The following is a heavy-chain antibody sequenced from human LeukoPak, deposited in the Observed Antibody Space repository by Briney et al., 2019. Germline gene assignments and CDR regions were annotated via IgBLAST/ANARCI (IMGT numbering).Heavy chain of an antibody. CDR3: ARGHQEQWLATDY. CDR2: MNPNSGNT. V-gene: IGHV1-8*01. J-gene: IGHJ4*02. Sequence: GASVKVSCKASGYTFTSYDINWVRQATGQGLEWMGWMNPNSGNTGYAQKFQGRVTMARNTSISTAYMELSSLRSEDTAVYYCARGHQEQWLATDYWGQGTLVTVSS. CDR1: GYTFTSYD. D-gene: IGHD6-19*01.